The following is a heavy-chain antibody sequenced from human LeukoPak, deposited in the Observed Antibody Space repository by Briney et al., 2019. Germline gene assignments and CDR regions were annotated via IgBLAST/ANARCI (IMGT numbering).Heavy chain of an antibody. J-gene: IGHJ4*02. D-gene: IGHD6-19*01. V-gene: IGHV3-49*04. Sequence: HPGRSLRLPCTASGFTFGDYAMSWVRQAPGKGLEWVGFIRSKAYGGTTEYAASVKGRFTISRDDSKSIAYLQMNSLKTEDTAVYYCTRVRIAVAGRGRYFDYWGQGTLVTVSS. CDR1: GFTFGDYA. CDR2: IRSKAYGGTT. CDR3: TRVRIAVAGRGRYFDY.